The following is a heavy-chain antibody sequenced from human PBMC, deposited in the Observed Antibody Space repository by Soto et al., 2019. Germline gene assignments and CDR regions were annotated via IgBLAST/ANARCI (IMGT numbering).Heavy chain of an antibody. J-gene: IGHJ4*02. Sequence: ASVKVSCKASGYSFAGYYIHWVRQAPGQGLEWMGWINPNSGATNFAQKFQGRVTMTRDTSISTAYMELRSLRSDDTAVFYCARGQDCGNTKRYTGGDSFDFWGPGTLVTVSS. CDR1: GYSFAGYY. D-gene: IGHD2-2*02. CDR2: INPNSGAT. V-gene: IGHV1-2*02. CDR3: ARGQDCGNTKRYTGGDSFDF.